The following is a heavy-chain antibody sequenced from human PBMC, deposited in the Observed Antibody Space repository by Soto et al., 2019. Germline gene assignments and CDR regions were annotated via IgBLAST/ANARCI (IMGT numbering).Heavy chain of an antibody. J-gene: IGHJ6*02. CDR3: ARGDIVVVPAAEDYYYYGMDV. Sequence: GGSLRLSCAASGFTFSSYGMHWVRQAPGKGLEWVAVIWYDGSNKYYADSVKGRFTISRDNSKNTLYLQMNSLRAEDTAVYYCARGDIVVVPAAEDYYYYGMDVWGQGTTVTVSS. CDR1: GFTFSSYG. D-gene: IGHD2-2*01. CDR2: IWYDGSNK. V-gene: IGHV3-33*08.